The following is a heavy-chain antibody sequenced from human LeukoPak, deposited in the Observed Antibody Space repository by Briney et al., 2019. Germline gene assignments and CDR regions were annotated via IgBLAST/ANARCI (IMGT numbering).Heavy chain of an antibody. CDR3: AKDVYGGNGPVHY. V-gene: IGHV3-30*02. J-gene: IGHJ4*02. D-gene: IGHD4-23*01. CDR1: GFTFSSYG. CDR2: IRYDGSNK. Sequence: GGSLRLSCAATGFTFSSYGMHWVRQAPGKGLEWVAFIRYDGSNKYYADSVEGRFTISRDNSKNTLYLQMNSLRAEDTAVYYCAKDVYGGNGPVHYWGQGTLVTVSS.